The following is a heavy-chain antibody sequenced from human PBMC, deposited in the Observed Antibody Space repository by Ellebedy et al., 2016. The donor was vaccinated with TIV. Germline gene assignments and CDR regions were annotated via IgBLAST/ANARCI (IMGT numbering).Heavy chain of an antibody. D-gene: IGHD3-3*01. CDR1: YGSISSYY. V-gene: IGHV4-59*01. CDR2: IVSSGST. CDR3: SRSNISFLGETDAFDI. Sequence: MPSETLSLTCTVSYGSISSYYWSWIRQPPGKGLEWLGYIVSSGSTTYTPSLKSRLTMSRDTSKKQISLKLNSVTAGDTGVYFCSRSNISFLGETDAFDIWGQGTRVTVSS. J-gene: IGHJ3*02.